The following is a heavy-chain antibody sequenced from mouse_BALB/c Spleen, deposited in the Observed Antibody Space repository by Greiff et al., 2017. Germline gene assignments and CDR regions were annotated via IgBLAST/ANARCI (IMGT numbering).Heavy chain of an antibody. V-gene: IGHV5-9-4*01. CDR2: ISSGGSYT. CDR3: ARVPITTATSYFDY. CDR1: GFTFSSYA. D-gene: IGHD1-2*01. Sequence: EVQRVESGGGLVKPGGSLKLSCAASGFTFSSYAMSWVRQSPEKRLEWVAEISSGGSYTYYPDTVTGRFTISRDNAKNTLYLEMSSLRSEDTAMYYCARVPITTATSYFDYWGQGTTLTVSS. J-gene: IGHJ2*01.